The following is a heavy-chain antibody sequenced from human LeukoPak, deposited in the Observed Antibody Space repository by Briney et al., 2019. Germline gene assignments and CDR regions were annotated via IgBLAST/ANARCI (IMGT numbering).Heavy chain of an antibody. Sequence: PGESLKISSKGSGYSFTSYWIGWVRQMPGKGLEGRGVIYPGDSDTRYSTSFQGQVTISADKSISTAYLQWSSLKASDTAMYYCARNGRGRFDAFDIWGQGTMVTVSS. D-gene: IGHD1-1*01. CDR2: IYPGDSDT. V-gene: IGHV5-51*03. CDR1: GYSFTSYW. CDR3: ARNGRGRFDAFDI. J-gene: IGHJ3*02.